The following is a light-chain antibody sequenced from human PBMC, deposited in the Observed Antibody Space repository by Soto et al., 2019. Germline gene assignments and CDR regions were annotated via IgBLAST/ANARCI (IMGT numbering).Light chain of an antibody. J-gene: IGLJ1*01. V-gene: IGLV2-11*01. CDR1: SSDVGGYNY. CDR3: CSYAGSSKV. Sequence: QSALTQPRSVSGSPGQSVTISCTGTSSDVGGYNYVSWYQQHPGKAPKVIIYDVSKRPSGVPDRFSGSKSGNTASLTISVLQAEDEADYYCCSYAGSSKVFGTGTKVTDL. CDR2: DVS.